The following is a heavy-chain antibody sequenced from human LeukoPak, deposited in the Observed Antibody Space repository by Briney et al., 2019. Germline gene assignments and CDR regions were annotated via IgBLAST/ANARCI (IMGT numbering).Heavy chain of an antibody. J-gene: IGHJ3*02. CDR3: ARRRIDRSRFAFDI. CDR1: GYSISSGYH. Sequence: PSETLSLTCAVSGYSISSGYHWGWIRQPPGKGLEWIGSIYHSGSTYYNPSLKSRVTISVDTSKNQFSLKLSSVTAADTAVYYCARRRIDRSRFAFDIWGQGTMVTVSS. CDR2: IYHSGST. V-gene: IGHV4-38-2*01. D-gene: IGHD2-15*01.